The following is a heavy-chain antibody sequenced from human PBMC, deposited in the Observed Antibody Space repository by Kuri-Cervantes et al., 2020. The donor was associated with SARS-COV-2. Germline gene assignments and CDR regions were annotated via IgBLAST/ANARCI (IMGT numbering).Heavy chain of an antibody. CDR2: IRYDGSNK. V-gene: IGHV3-30*02. CDR1: GFTFSSYG. CDR3: ARDEGFYYYYMDV. J-gene: IGHJ6*03. Sequence: GGSLRLSCAASGFTFSSYGMHWVRQAPGKGLEWVAFIRYDGSNKYYADSVKGRFTISRDNSKNTLYLQMNSLRAEDTAVYYCARDEGFYYYYMDVWGKGTTVTVSS.